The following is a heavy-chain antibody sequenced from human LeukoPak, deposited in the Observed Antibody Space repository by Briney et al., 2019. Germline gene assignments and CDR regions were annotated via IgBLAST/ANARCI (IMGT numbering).Heavy chain of an antibody. V-gene: IGHV3-48*01. CDR1: GFTFDDYG. CDR2: IKSSSSPI. J-gene: IGHJ4*02. D-gene: IGHD3-16*02. CDR3: ARDSGRGGAIDY. Sequence: GGSLRLSCAASGFTFDDYGMHWVRQAPGKGLEWVSYIKSSSSPIYYADSVKGRFTISRDNANNSLYLQMNSLRPEDTAVYYCARDSGRGGAIDYWGQGILVTVTS.